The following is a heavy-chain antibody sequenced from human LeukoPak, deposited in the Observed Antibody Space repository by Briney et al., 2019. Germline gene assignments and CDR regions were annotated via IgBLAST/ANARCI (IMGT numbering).Heavy chain of an antibody. D-gene: IGHD3-9*01. J-gene: IGHJ4*02. CDR1: GFTFNSYA. CDR3: AKVYDILTGYYLSEY. V-gene: IGHV3-23*01. Sequence: GASLRLSCAASGFTFNSYAMSWVRQAPGKGLEWVSAISGSGGSTYYADSVKGRFTISRDNSKNTLYLQMNSLRAEDTAVYYCAKVYDILTGYYLSEYWGQGTLVTVSS. CDR2: ISGSGGST.